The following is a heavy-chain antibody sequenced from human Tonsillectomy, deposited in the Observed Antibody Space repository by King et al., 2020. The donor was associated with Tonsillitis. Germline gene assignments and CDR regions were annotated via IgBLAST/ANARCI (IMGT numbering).Heavy chain of an antibody. J-gene: IGHJ6*02. CDR3: AKSIGYDDYEYAMDV. D-gene: IGHD5-12*01. Sequence: VQLVESGGGVVQPGRSLRLSCAASGFPFRSYGMHWVRQAPGKGLEWVILISDDGRKKYYADSVMGRFTISRDNAKNTLYLQMNSLTAEDTAVYYCAKSIGYDDYEYAMDVWGQGTTVTVSS. CDR1: GFPFRSYG. V-gene: IGHV3-30*18. CDR2: ISDDGRKK.